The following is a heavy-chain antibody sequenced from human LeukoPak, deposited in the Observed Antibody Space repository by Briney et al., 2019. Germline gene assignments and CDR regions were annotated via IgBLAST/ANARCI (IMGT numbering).Heavy chain of an antibody. CDR3: ARSYYDSSGYYYPTHNDY. D-gene: IGHD3-22*01. V-gene: IGHV4-39*01. CDR1: GGSISSSSYY. J-gene: IGHJ4*02. Sequence: SETLSLTCTVSGGSISSSSYYWGWIRQPPGNGLEWIGSIYYSGSTYYNPSLKSRVTISVDTSKNQFSLKLSSVTAADTAVYYCARSYYDSSGYYYPTHNDYWGQGTLVTVSS. CDR2: IYYSGST.